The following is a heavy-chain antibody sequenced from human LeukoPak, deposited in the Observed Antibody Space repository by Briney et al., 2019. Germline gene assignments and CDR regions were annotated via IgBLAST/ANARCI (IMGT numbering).Heavy chain of an antibody. CDR1: GGSISSSSYY. J-gene: IGHJ4*02. D-gene: IGHD3-22*01. Sequence: SETPSLTCTVSGGSISSSSYYWGWIRQPPGKGLEWIGSIYYSGSTYYNPSLKSRVTISVDTSKNQFSLKLSSVTAADTAVYFCSRGLDSRKLGYWGQGTLVTVSS. CDR3: SRGLDSRKLGY. CDR2: IYYSGST. V-gene: IGHV4-39*07.